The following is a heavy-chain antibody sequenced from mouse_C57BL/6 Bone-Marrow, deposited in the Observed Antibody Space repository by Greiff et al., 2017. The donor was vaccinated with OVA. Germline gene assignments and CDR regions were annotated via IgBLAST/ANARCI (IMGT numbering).Heavy chain of an antibody. J-gene: IGHJ4*01. CDR2: IDPSDSYT. CDR1: GYTFTSYW. CDR3: ARICYAMDY. V-gene: IGHV1-69*01. Sequence: VKLQQPGAELVMPGASVKLSCKASGYTFTSYWMHWVKQRPGQGLEWIGEIDPSDSYTNYNQKFKGKSTLTVDKSSSTAYMQLSSLTSEDSAVYYCARICYAMDYWGQGTSVTVSS.